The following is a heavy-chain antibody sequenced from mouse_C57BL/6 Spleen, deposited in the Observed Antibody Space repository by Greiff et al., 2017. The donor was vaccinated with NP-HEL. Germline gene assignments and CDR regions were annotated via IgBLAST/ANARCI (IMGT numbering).Heavy chain of an antibody. D-gene: IGHD1-1*01. V-gene: IGHV1-7*01. CDR2: INPSSGYT. CDR1: GYTFTSYW. CDR3: AREATTVVAPFDV. Sequence: QVQLKQSGAELAKPGASVKLSCKASGYTFTSYWMHWVKQRPGQGLEWIGYINPSSGYTKYNQKFKDKATLTADKSSSTAYMQLSSLTYEDSAVYYCAREATTVVAPFDVWGTGTTVTVSS. J-gene: IGHJ1*03.